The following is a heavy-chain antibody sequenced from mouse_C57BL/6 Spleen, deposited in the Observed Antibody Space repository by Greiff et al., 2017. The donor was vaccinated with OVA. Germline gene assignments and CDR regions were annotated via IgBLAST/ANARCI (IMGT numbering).Heavy chain of an antibody. CDR2: IYPGDGDT. V-gene: IGHV1-82*01. CDR1: GYAFSSSW. D-gene: IGHD2-4*01. J-gene: IGHJ4*01. Sequence: QVQLQQSGPELVKPGASVKISCKASGYAFSSSWMNWVKQRPGKGLEWIGRIYPGDGDTNYNGKFKGKATLTADKSSSTAYMQLSSPTSEDSAVYFCARWVDYDRYAMDYWGQGTSVTVSS. CDR3: ARWVDYDRYAMDY.